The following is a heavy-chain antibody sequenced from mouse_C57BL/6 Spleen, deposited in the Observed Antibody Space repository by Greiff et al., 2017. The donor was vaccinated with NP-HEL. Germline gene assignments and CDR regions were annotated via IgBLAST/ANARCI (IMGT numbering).Heavy chain of an antibody. J-gene: IGHJ4*01. CDR2: IDPSDSYT. CDR3: ALYGNYGYYAMDY. Sequence: VQLQQPGAELVMPGASVKLSCKASGYTFTSYWMHWVKQRPGQGLEWIGEIDPSDSYTNYNQKFKGKSTLTVDKSSSTAYMQLSSLTSEDSAVYYCALYGNYGYYAMDYWGQGTSVTVSS. D-gene: IGHD2-1*01. CDR1: GYTFTSYW. V-gene: IGHV1-69*01.